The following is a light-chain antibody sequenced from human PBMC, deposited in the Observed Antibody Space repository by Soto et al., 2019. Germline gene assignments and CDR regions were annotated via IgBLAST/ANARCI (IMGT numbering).Light chain of an antibody. CDR3: QTWGTGIQV. V-gene: IGLV4-69*01. CDR2: LNSDGIH. CDR1: SGHSSYA. Sequence: VLTQSPSASASLGASVKLTFTLSSGHSSYAIAWHQQQPEKGPRYLMKLNSDGIHSKGDGIPDRFAGSSSGAERYLTISSLQSEDEADYYCQTWGTGIQVFGGGTKLTVL. J-gene: IGLJ2*01.